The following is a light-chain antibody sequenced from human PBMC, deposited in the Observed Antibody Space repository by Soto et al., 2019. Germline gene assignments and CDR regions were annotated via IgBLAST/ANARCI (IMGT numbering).Light chain of an antibody. V-gene: IGKV3-11*01. J-gene: IGKJ4*01. Sequence: EIVLTQSPATLSLSPGERATLSCRASQSVSSYLAWYQQKPGQAPRLLIYDASNRATGIPARFSGSGSGTDFTLTISSLEPVDFAVYYCQQRSNWPPLFGGGTKVDIK. CDR2: DAS. CDR3: QQRSNWPPL. CDR1: QSVSSY.